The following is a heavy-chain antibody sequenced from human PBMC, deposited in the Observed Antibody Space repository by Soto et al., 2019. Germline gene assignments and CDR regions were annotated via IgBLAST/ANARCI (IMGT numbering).Heavy chain of an antibody. Sequence: ASVKVSCKASGYTFTSYDINWVRQATGQGLEWMGWMNPNSGNTGYAQKFQGRVTMTRNTSISTAYMELSSLRSEDTAVYYCARGLDIWSGSGMDVWGQGTTVTVSS. CDR3: ARGLDIWSGSGMDV. J-gene: IGHJ6*02. CDR1: GYTFTSYD. V-gene: IGHV1-8*01. D-gene: IGHD3-3*01. CDR2: MNPNSGNT.